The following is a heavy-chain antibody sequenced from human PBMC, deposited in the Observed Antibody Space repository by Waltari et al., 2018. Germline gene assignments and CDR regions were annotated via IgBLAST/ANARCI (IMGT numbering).Heavy chain of an antibody. CDR2: INPHRQGT. CDR3: ARDGFRTSSGVYGWFDP. Sequence: QVQLVQSGAEVKKPGASVKVSCKTSGYTFTDHFLHWVRQAPGHGLEWMGWINPHRQGTKYAPKFEDRVTMTWDTSTSTAYMELSRLASDDSAVYYCARDGFRTSSGVYGWFDPWGQGTLVTVSS. CDR1: GYTFTDHF. V-gene: IGHV1-2*02. D-gene: IGHD6-6*01. J-gene: IGHJ5*02.